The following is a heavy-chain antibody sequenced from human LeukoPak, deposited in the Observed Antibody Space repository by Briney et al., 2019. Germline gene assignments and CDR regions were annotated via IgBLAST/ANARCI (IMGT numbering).Heavy chain of an antibody. CDR3: ARSSRSSSRVPFDP. CDR1: GFTFRSYW. J-gene: IGHJ5*02. CDR2: INEDGSEK. Sequence: GGSLRLSCEVSGFTFRSYWMSWVRQAPGKGLEWVANINEDGSEKYYLDSVKGRFTISRDNAKNSLYLQMNSLRAEDTAVYYCARSSRSSSRVPFDPWGQGTLVTVSS. V-gene: IGHV3-7*02. D-gene: IGHD6-13*01.